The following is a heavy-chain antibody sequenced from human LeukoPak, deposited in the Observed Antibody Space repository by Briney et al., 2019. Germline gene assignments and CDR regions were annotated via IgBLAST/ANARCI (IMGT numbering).Heavy chain of an antibody. Sequence: SETLSLTCTVSGGSISSYYWSWIRQPAGKGLEWIGRIYTSGSTNYNPSLKSRVTMLVDTSKNQFSLKLSSVTAADTAVYYCAREYCSGGGCCFDYWGQGTLVTVSS. CDR2: IYTSGST. D-gene: IGHD2-15*01. CDR3: AREYCSGGGCCFDY. CDR1: GGSISSYY. V-gene: IGHV4-4*07. J-gene: IGHJ4*02.